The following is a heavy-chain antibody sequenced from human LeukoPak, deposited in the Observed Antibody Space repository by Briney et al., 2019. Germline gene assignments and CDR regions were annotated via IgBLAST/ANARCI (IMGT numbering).Heavy chain of an antibody. CDR1: GGSIRSSSYY. J-gene: IGHJ4*02. CDR2: IYYSGTT. D-gene: IGHD6-6*01. Sequence: PSETLSLTCAVSGGSIRSSSYYWGWIRQPPGKGQEWIGSIYYSGTTYYNPSLKSRVTISVDTSKNQFSLNLNSVTAADTAVYYCATQVGAARTYFDYWGQGTLVTVSS. V-gene: IGHV4-39*01. CDR3: ATQVGAARTYFDY.